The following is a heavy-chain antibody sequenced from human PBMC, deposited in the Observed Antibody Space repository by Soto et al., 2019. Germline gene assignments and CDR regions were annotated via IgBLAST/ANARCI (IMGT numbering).Heavy chain of an antibody. CDR3: ARCAYSRSERRGYYYYGMDV. CDR2: ISAYNGNT. CDR1: GDSFTSYG. D-gene: IGHD6-13*01. V-gene: IGHV1-18*01. J-gene: IGHJ6*02. Sequence: ASVKVSCEACGDSFTSYGISWVRQAPGQGLEWMGWISAYNGNTNYAQKLQGRVTMTTDTSTSTAYMELRSLRSDDTAVYYCARCAYSRSERRGYYYYGMDVWGQGTTVTVSS.